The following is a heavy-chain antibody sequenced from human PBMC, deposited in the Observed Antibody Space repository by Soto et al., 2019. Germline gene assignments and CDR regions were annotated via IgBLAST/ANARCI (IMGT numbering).Heavy chain of an antibody. J-gene: IGHJ1*01. Sequence: QGQLVQSGAEVKKPGSSVKVSCKSSGDTFTSYSIAWMRQAPGQGLEWMGGIIPKFGSTKYARKFQDRVTITADESTSTAYMELSGLRSEDTALYFCARWRSSSWFAVFFQFWGQCTRVTVSS. CDR2: IIPKFGST. CDR1: GDTFTSYS. CDR3: ARWRSSSWFAVFFQF. V-gene: IGHV1-69*01. D-gene: IGHD6-13*01.